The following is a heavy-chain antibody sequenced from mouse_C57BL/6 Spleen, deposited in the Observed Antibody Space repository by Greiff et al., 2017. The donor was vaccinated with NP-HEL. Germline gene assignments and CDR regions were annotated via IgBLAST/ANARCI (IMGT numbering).Heavy chain of an antibody. CDR3: ARERIYYYGSSWYFDV. Sequence: EVLLVESGGGLVKPGGSLKLSCAASGFTFSDYGMHWVRQAPEKGLEWVAYISSGSSTIYYADTVKGRFTISRDTAKNTLFLQMTSLRSEDTAMYYCARERIYYYGSSWYFDVWGTGTTVTVAS. J-gene: IGHJ1*03. CDR2: ISSGSSTI. V-gene: IGHV5-17*01. CDR1: GFTFSDYG. D-gene: IGHD1-1*01.